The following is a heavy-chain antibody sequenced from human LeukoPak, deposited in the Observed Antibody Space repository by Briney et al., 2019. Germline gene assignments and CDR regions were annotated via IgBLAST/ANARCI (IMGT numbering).Heavy chain of an antibody. J-gene: IGHJ4*02. D-gene: IGHD3-10*01. CDR2: IKQDGSEK. V-gene: IGHV3-7*01. CDR3: ARGLRTQVSFDGSGSPYYFDY. Sequence: PGGSLRLSCAASGFTFSSYWMSWVRQVPGKGLEWVANIKQDGSEKYYVDSVKGRFTISRDNAKNSLYLQMNSLRAEDTAVYYCARGLRTQVSFDGSGSPYYFDYWGQGTLVTVSS. CDR1: GFTFSSYW.